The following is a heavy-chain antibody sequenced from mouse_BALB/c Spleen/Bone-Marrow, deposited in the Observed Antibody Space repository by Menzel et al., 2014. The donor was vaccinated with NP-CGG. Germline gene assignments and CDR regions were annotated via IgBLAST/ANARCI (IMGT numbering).Heavy chain of an antibody. CDR1: GFTFSDFY. J-gene: IGHJ3*01. CDR2: SRNKAKYYTT. V-gene: IGHV7-1*02. CDR3: ARDVGYGNYFVY. Sequence: EVNVVESGGGLVQPGDSLRLSCVTSGFTFSDFYMEWVRQPPGKRLEWIAASRNKAKYYTTEYSASVKGRFIVSRDTSQSVLYLQMNALRAEDTAIYYCARDVGYGNYFVYWGQGTLVTVSA. D-gene: IGHD2-10*02.